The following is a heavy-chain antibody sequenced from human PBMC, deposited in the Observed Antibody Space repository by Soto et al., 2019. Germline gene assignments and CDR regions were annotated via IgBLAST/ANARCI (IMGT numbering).Heavy chain of an antibody. J-gene: IGHJ4*02. CDR1: RFTSSAFS. CDR3: ARDRPADY. Sequence: EVQLVESGGGLVQPGGSLRLSCVTSRFTSSAFSMNWVRQAPGKGLEWLSYIIGSGSTIYYADSVKGRFSISRDDAKNSVYLQMNSLRDEDTAVYYCARDRPADYWGQGTLVTVSS. CDR2: IIGSGSTI. V-gene: IGHV3-48*02.